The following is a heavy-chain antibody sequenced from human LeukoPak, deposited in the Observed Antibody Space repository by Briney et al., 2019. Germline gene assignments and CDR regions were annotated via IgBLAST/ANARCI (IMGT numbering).Heavy chain of an antibody. D-gene: IGHD2-21*02. CDR3: ATAGGLTYCGGDCPNYYYYMDV. CDR1: GYTFTTYG. J-gene: IGHJ6*03. Sequence: ASVKVSCKASGYTFTTYGISWVRQAPGQGLEWMGGIIPIFGTANYAQKFQGRVTITADKSTSTAYMELNSLRSEDTAVYYCATAGGLTYCGGDCPNYYYYMDVWGKGTTVTVSS. V-gene: IGHV1-69*06. CDR2: IIPIFGTA.